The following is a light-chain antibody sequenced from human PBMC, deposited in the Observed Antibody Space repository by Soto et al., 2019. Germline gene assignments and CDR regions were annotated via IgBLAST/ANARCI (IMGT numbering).Light chain of an antibody. CDR1: QGVNTD. J-gene: IGKJ4*01. CDR2: AAS. CDR3: LQNYSCPLS. Sequence: DIHMTQSPSSVSASVGDRVTITCRASQGVNTDLGWYQQKPGKAPNRLIYAASRLQSGVPQRFSRSGSGTEFTQTIRSLQPEDVETYYCLQNYSCPLSLGGGTNVEIK. V-gene: IGKV1-17*01.